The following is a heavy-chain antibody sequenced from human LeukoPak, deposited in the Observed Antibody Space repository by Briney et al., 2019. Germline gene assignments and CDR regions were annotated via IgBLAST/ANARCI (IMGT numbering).Heavy chain of an antibody. Sequence: ASVKVSCKASRYAFTGYYMHWVRQAPGQGLEWMGWINPNSGGTNYAQKFQGRVTMTRDTSISTAYMELSRLRSDDTAVYYCATLRSSSSTVSMDVWGKGTTVTVSS. CDR2: INPNSGGT. CDR3: ATLRSSSSTVSMDV. CDR1: RYAFTGYY. V-gene: IGHV1-2*02. D-gene: IGHD6-13*01. J-gene: IGHJ6*03.